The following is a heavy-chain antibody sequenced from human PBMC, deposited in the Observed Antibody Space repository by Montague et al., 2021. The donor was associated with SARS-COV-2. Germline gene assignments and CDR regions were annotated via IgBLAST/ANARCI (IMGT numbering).Heavy chain of an antibody. V-gene: IGHV3-74*01. J-gene: IGHJ3*02. CDR1: GFTFSSYW. CDR3: ARDLDEDASDT. Sequence: SLRLSCAASGFTFSSYWMHWVRQAPGKGLVWVSHINSDGSSTSYADSVKGRFTISRDNAKNTLYLQMNSLRAEDTAVYYCARDLDEDASDTWGQGTMVTVSS. CDR2: INSDGSST.